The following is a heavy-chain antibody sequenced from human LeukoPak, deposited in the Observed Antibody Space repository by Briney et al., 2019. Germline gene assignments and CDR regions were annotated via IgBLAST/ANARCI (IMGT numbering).Heavy chain of an antibody. J-gene: IGHJ6*02. D-gene: IGHD2-2*02. CDR3: AKGVVDCSSTSCYIPIYYYYGMDV. Sequence: PGGSLRLSCAASGFTFSSYGMHWVRQAPGKGLEWVAVISYDGSNKYYADSVKGRFTISRDNSKNTLYLQMNSLRAEDTAVYYCAKGVVDCSSTSCYIPIYYYYGMDVWGQGTTVTVSS. CDR1: GFTFSSYG. CDR2: ISYDGSNK. V-gene: IGHV3-30*18.